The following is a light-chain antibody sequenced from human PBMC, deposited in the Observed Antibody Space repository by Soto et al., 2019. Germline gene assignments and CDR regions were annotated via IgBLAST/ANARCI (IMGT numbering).Light chain of an antibody. J-gene: IGKJ5*01. CDR2: AAS. V-gene: IGKV1-39*01. CDR1: QTIMTY. Sequence: IQMTQSPSSPSSSLGDEVTITWGASQTIMTYLNWYQLKPGKPPRLLVYAASSLQSGVPSRFSGSGSGTDFTLTISSLQTEDFATYYCQQSYSTPPITFGQGTRLEI. CDR3: QQSYSTPPIT.